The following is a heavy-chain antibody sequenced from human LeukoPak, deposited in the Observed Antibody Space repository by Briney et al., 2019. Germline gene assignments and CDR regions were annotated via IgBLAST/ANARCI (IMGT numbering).Heavy chain of an antibody. CDR2: ISAYNGNT. D-gene: IGHD3-3*01. J-gene: IGHJ4*02. CDR3: ATAGRRLFGVLIPLSFDY. V-gene: IGHV1-18*01. Sequence: ASVKVSCKASGGTFSSYAISWVRQAPGQGLEWMGWISAYNGNTNYAQKLQGRLTMTRDMSTSTVYMELSSLRSEDTALYYCATAGRRLFGVLIPLSFDYWGQGTLVTVSS. CDR1: GGTFSSYA.